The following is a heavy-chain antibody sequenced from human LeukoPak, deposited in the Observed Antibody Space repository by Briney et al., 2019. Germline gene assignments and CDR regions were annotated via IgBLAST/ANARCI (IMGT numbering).Heavy chain of an antibody. Sequence: ASVKVSCKASGYTFTGYYMHWVRQAPGQGLEWMGIINPSGGVTSYAQKFQGRVTMTRDMSTSTVYMELSSLRSEDTAVYYCARAPRYYDSSGYHPYYFDYWGQGTLVTVSS. CDR2: INPSGGVT. CDR1: GYTFTGYY. CDR3: ARAPRYYDSSGYHPYYFDY. V-gene: IGHV1-46*01. D-gene: IGHD3-22*01. J-gene: IGHJ4*02.